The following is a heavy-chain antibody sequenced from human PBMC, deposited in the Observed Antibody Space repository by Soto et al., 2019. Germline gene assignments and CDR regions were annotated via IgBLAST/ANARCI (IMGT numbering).Heavy chain of an antibody. CDR1: GFSLSTYGVG. CDR3: AHRHRSTFYFDY. CDR2: IYWDDDK. V-gene: IGHV2-5*02. J-gene: IGHJ4*02. Sequence: QITLKESGPTLVKPTQTLTLTCTFSGFSLSTYGVGVGWIRQPPGKALEWLALIYWDDDKRYSPSLKSRLTITKDTSKNQVVLTMTNMDPVDTATYVCAHRHRSTFYFDYWGQGTLVTVSS. D-gene: IGHD6-13*01.